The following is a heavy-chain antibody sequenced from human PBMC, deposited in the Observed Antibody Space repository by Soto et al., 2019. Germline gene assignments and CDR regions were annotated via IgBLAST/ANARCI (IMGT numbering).Heavy chain of an antibody. CDR3: AREGRYRAGFDP. J-gene: IGHJ5*02. V-gene: IGHV3-30-3*01. CDR2: ISYDGSNK. CDR1: GFTFSSYA. D-gene: IGHD1-1*01. Sequence: QVQLVESGGGVVQPGRSLRLSCAASGFTFSSYAMHWVRQAPGKGLEWVAVISYDGSNKYYADSVKGRFTISRDNSKNTLYLQMNSLRAEDTAVYYCAREGRYRAGFDPWGQGTLVTVSS.